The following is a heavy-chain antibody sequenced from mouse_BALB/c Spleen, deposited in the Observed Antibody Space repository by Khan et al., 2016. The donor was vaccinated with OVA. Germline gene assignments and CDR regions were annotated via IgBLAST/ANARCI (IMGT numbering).Heavy chain of an antibody. CDR3: ARTARIKY. V-gene: IGHV3-2*02. CDR2: ISYSGST. J-gene: IGHJ2*01. Sequence: EVQLQESGPGLVKPSQSLSLICTVTGYSITSGYGWNWIRQFPGNKLEWMGYISYSGSTNYNPSLKSRISITRDTSKNQFFLQLNSVTTGDTATYYCARTARIKYWGQGTTLTVSS. CDR1: GYSITSGYG. D-gene: IGHD1-2*01.